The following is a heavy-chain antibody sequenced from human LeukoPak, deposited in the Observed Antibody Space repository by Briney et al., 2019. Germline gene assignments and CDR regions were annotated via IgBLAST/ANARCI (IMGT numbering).Heavy chain of an antibody. D-gene: IGHD3-10*01. Sequence: GGSLRLSCAASGFTFSNAWMSWVRQAPGKGLEWVGRIKSKTDGGTTDYAAPVKGRFTISRDDSKNTLYLQMNSLKTEDTAVYYCTTLRRSGRVRYFDYWGQGTLVTVSS. CDR3: TTLRRSGRVRYFDY. V-gene: IGHV3-15*01. CDR2: IKSKTDGGTT. CDR1: GFTFSNAW. J-gene: IGHJ4*02.